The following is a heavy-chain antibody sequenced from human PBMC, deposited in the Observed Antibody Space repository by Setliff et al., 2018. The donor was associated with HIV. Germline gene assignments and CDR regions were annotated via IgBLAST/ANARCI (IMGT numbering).Heavy chain of an antibody. Sequence: GGSLRLSCAASGFTFTSYAVSWVRQAPGKGLEWVSSISSSSNYIYYADSVKGRFTISRDNAKNSLYLQMNSLRAEDTAVYYCARVSDSSGYYYEGYFDYWGQGTLVTVSS. CDR3: ARVSDSSGYYYEGYFDY. CDR2: ISSSSNYI. CDR1: GFTFTSYA. D-gene: IGHD3-22*01. V-gene: IGHV3-21*06. J-gene: IGHJ4*02.